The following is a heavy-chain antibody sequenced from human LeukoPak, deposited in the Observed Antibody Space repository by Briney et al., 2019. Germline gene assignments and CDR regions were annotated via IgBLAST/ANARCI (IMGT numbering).Heavy chain of an antibody. Sequence: SVKVSCKASGYTFTSYGISWVRQAPGQGLEWMGRIIPILGIANYAQKFQGRVTITADKSTSTAYMELSSLRSEDTAVYYCARSSDFWSGYPIIGYYYGMDVWGQGTTVTVSS. CDR2: IIPILGIA. CDR1: GYTFTSYG. CDR3: ARSSDFWSGYPIIGYYYGMDV. V-gene: IGHV1-69*04. J-gene: IGHJ6*02. D-gene: IGHD3-3*01.